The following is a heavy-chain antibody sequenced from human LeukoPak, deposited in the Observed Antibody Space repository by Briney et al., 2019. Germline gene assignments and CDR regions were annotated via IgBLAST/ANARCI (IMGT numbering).Heavy chain of an antibody. Sequence: GGSLRLSCAASGFTFSSYAMSWVRQAPGKGLEWVSATSGGGDSTYYGDSVKGRFTISRDNSKNTLYLQMNSLRAEDTAVYYCAKTRPLDSSSWSHGDYWGQGTLVTVSS. CDR3: AKTRPLDSSSWSHGDY. CDR1: GFTFSSYA. CDR2: TSGGGDST. J-gene: IGHJ4*02. V-gene: IGHV3-23*01. D-gene: IGHD6-13*01.